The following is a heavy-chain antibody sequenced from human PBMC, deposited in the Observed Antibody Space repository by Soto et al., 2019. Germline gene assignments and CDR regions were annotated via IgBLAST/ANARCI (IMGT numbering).Heavy chain of an antibody. V-gene: IGHV1-69*06. Sequence: QVQLVQSGAEVKKPGSSVKVSCKVSGGTFNNYAISWVRQAPGQGLEWMGGIMPVFRRADYAQEFQGRATITADKSTSTFYMELSSLRSGDTAIYYCVRAEVGATTRIDYWGQGTLVTVSS. CDR1: GGTFNNYA. D-gene: IGHD1-26*01. CDR3: VRAEVGATTRIDY. J-gene: IGHJ4*02. CDR2: IMPVFRRA.